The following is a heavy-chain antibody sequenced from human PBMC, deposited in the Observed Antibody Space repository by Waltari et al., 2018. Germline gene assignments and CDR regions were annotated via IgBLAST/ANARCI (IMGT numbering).Heavy chain of an antibody. CDR3: ASSIDYYLDP. Sequence: QVQLQESGPGLVKPSETLSLTCTVSGGSISSYYWSWIRQPPGKGLEWSGYIYYSGSTHYNPALSSRVTISVDTSKNQFSLKLSSVTAADTAVYYCASSIDYYLDPWGQGTLVTVSS. CDR1: GGSISSYY. V-gene: IGHV4-59*01. J-gene: IGHJ5*02. D-gene: IGHD1-26*01. CDR2: IYYSGST.